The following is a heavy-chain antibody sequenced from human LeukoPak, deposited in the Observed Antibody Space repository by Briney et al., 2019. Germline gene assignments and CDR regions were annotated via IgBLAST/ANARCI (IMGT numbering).Heavy chain of an antibody. CDR1: GFTFSNSW. V-gene: IGHV3-74*01. D-gene: IGHD6-13*01. CDR3: ATTGYSLFDY. J-gene: IGHJ4*02. Sequence: QSGGSLRLSCAASGFTFSNSWMHWVRQAPGKGLVWVSRINSDGSSKSFADSVQGRFTISRDNAKNTLYLQMNSLRAEDTAVYYCATTGYSLFDYWGQGTLVTVSS. CDR2: INSDGSSK.